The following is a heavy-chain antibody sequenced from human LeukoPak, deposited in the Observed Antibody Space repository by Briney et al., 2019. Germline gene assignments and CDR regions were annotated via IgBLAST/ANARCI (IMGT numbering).Heavy chain of an antibody. CDR2: IVSSSSNI. D-gene: IGHD6-13*01. V-gene: IGHV3-21*01. CDR3: ARDLKMAAGGTYYYYGMDV. J-gene: IGHJ6*02. CDR1: GFPFISYT. Sequence: GGPLSPSFPASGFPFISYTLNWSRQPPGKGLEWAQSIVSSSSNIYYADSVKGRFTISRDNAKNSLYLQMTSLRAEDTAVYHCARDLKMAAGGTYYYYGMDVWGQGTTVTVSS.